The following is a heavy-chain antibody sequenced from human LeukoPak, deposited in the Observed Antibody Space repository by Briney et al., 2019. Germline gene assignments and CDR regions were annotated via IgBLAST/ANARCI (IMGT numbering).Heavy chain of an antibody. CDR3: AREAGSYPTPAIYYFEY. D-gene: IGHD1-26*01. J-gene: IGHJ4*02. CDR1: GDTSTNYG. V-gene: IGHV1-69*13. Sequence: GASATVSFKPSGDTSTNYGISWVRQAPGQGLEWMGGIVPMFGSTEYAQKFQGRVKISADDSTSTVYMELSSLTSEDTAVYYCAREAGSYPTPAIYYFEYWGQGSLVTVSS. CDR2: IVPMFGST.